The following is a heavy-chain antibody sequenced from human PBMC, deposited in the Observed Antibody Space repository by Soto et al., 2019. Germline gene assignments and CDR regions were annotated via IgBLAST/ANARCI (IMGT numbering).Heavy chain of an antibody. CDR1: GFTFSSYA. CDR3: ARGHYDILTATGEPYYYYGMDV. CDR2: ISYDGSNK. J-gene: IGHJ6*02. V-gene: IGHV3-30-3*01. D-gene: IGHD3-9*01. Sequence: LRLSCAASGFTFSSYAMHWVRQAPGKGLEWVAVISYDGSNKYYADSVKGRFTISRDNSKNTLYLQMNSLRAEDTAVYYCARGHYDILTATGEPYYYYGMDVWGQGTTVTVSS.